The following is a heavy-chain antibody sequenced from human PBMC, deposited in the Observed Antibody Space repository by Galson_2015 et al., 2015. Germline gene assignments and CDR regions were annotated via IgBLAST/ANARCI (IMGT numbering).Heavy chain of an antibody. D-gene: IGHD3-10*01. CDR1: GFTFSSYG. V-gene: IGHV3-30*18. CDR2: ISYDGSNK. CDR3: AKDGVRGVIRYYWYFDL. J-gene: IGHJ2*01. Sequence: SLRLSCAASGFTFSSYGMHWVRQAPGKGLEWVAVISYDGSNKYYADSVKGRFTISRDNSKNTLYLQMNSLRAEDTAVYYCAKDGVRGVIRYYWYFDLWGRGTLVTVSS.